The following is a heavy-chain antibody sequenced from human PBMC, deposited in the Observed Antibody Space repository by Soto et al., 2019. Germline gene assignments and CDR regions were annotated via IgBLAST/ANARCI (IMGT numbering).Heavy chain of an antibody. J-gene: IGHJ4*02. CDR1: GFTVRSYS. CDR3: ANGVYYYDSSGQDFDY. V-gene: IGHV3-30*02. Sequence: GGSLRLSCAASGFTVRSYSMHWVRQAPGKGLAWVAVIWYDGSIKYYADSVEGRFTISRDNSKNTLYLQMNSLRAEDTAVYYSANGVYYYDSSGQDFDYWGQGTLVTVSS. CDR2: IWYDGSIK. D-gene: IGHD3-22*01.